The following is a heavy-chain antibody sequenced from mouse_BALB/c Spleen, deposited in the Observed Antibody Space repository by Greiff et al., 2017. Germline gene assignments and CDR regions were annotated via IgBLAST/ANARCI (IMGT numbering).Heavy chain of an antibody. CDR3: TRRERGFAY. V-gene: IGHV1S22*01. Sequence: LQQPGSELVRPGASVKLSCKASGYTFTSYWMHWVKQRPGQGLEWIGNIYPGSGSTNYDEKFKSKATLTVDTSSSTAYMQLSSLTSEDSAVYYCTRRERGFAYWGQGTLVTVSA. J-gene: IGHJ3*01. CDR2: IYPGSGST. CDR1: GYTFTSYW.